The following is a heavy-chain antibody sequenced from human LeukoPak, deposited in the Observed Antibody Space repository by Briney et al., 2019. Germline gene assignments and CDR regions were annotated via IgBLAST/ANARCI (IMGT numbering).Heavy chain of an antibody. J-gene: IGHJ4*02. Sequence: ASVKVSCKASGYTFTNYYMHWVRQAPGQGLEWMGLINPTGTSTNYAQKFRGRVTMTRDTSTTTVYMELSSLRSEDTAVYYCAREESGGYFDYWGQGTLVTVSS. CDR3: AREESGGYFDY. D-gene: IGHD2-8*02. CDR1: GYTFTNYY. V-gene: IGHV1-46*01. CDR2: INPTGTST.